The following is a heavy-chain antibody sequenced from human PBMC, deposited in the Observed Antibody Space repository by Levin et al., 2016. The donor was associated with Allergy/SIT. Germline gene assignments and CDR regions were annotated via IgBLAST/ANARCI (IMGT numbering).Heavy chain of an antibody. D-gene: IGHD2-2*01. CDR3: ARIVPAETIDAFDI. V-gene: IGHV1-2*02. CDR2: INPNSGGT. Sequence: WVRQAPGQGLEWMGWINPNSGGTNYAQKFQGRVTMTRDTSISTAYMELSRLRSDDTAVYYCARIVPAETIDAFDIWGQGTMVTVSS. J-gene: IGHJ3*02.